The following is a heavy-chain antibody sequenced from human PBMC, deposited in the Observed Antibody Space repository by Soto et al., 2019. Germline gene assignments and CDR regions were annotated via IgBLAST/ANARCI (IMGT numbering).Heavy chain of an antibody. Sequence: PSETLSLTCTVSGGSISSYFRSWIRQPPGKGLECIGYIYNSGSINYNPSLKSRVTISVDTSKNQFSLKLSSVTAADTAVYYCARGLGFCTDGVCYPAFDSWGQGTLVTVSS. CDR1: GGSISSYF. J-gene: IGHJ4*02. V-gene: IGHV4-59*01. D-gene: IGHD2-8*01. CDR3: ARGLGFCTDGVCYPAFDS. CDR2: IYNSGSI.